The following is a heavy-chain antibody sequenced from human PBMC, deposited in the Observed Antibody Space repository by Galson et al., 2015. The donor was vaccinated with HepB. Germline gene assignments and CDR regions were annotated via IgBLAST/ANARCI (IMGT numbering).Heavy chain of an antibody. CDR3: ARVLLQPDWPYTDY. V-gene: IGHV7-4-1*02. CDR2: INTNTGDP. CDR1: GYTFTSYA. J-gene: IGHJ4*02. Sequence: SVKVSCKASGYTFTSYAMNWVRQAPGQGLEWMGWINTNTGDPTYAQGFTGRFVFSLDTSVSTAYLQISSLKAEDTAVYYCARVLLQPDWPYTDYWGQGTLVTVSS. D-gene: IGHD3-9*01.